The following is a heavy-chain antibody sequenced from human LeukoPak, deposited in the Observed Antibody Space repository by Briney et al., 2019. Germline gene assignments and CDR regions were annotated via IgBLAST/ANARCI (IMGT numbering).Heavy chain of an antibody. CDR2: ISGSGGTT. J-gene: IGHJ3*02. D-gene: IGHD3-16*02. CDR1: GFTFSSYA. V-gene: IGHV3-23*01. CDR3: ARVYDYVWGSYRSTGAFDI. Sequence: GGSLRLSCAASGFTFSSYAMSWVRQAPGKGLEWVSAISGSGGTTYYADSVKGRFTISRDNSKNTLYLQMNSLRAEDTAVYYCARVYDYVWGSYRSTGAFDIWGQGTMVTVSS.